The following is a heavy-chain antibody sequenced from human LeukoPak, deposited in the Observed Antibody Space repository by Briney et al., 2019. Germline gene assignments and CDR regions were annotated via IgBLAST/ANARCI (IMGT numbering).Heavy chain of an antibody. J-gene: IGHJ3*02. D-gene: IGHD6-13*01. CDR1: GFTFSSYA. CDR3: ARDGPYSSSSNPVDDAFDI. Sequence: GGSLRLSCAASGFTFSSYAMSWVRQAPGKGLEWVSSISSSSSYIYYADSVKGRFTISRDNAKNSLYLQMNSLRAEDTAVYYCARDGPYSSSSNPVDDAFDIWGQGTMVTVSS. CDR2: ISSSSSYI. V-gene: IGHV3-21*01.